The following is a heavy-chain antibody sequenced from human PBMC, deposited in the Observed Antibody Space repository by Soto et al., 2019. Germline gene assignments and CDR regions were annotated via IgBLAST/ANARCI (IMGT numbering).Heavy chain of an antibody. J-gene: IGHJ4*02. D-gene: IGHD5-18*01. Sequence: SETLSLTCSLSGGAIGGYYWSWIRQPPGKGLEWIGEINHSGSTNYNPSLKSRVTISVDTSKNQFSLKLSAVTAADTAVYYCARVRGYSYGYIDYWGQGTLVTVSS. CDR3: ARVRGYSYGYIDY. V-gene: IGHV4-34*01. CDR2: INHSGST. CDR1: GGAIGGYY.